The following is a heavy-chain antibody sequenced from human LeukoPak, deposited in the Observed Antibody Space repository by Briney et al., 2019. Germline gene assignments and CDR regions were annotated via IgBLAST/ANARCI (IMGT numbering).Heavy chain of an antibody. Sequence: SVKVSCKASGGTFSSYAISWVRQAPGQGLEWMGGIIPIFGTANYAQKFQGRVTITADESTSTAYMELSSLRSEDTAVYYCARPVVAAAHDAFDIWGQGTLVTVSS. CDR3: ARPVVAAAHDAFDI. D-gene: IGHD2-15*01. CDR2: IIPIFGTA. CDR1: GGTFSSYA. J-gene: IGHJ3*02. V-gene: IGHV1-69*13.